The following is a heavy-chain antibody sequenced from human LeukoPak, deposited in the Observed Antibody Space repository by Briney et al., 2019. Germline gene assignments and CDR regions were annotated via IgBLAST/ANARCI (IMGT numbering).Heavy chain of an antibody. CDR2: IIPIFGTA. J-gene: IGHJ4*02. CDR3: ARDYGSGYPFDY. CDR1: GGTFSSYA. V-gene: IGHV1-69*05. Sequence: SVKVSCKASGGTFSSYAISWVRQAPGQGLEWMGRIIPIFGTANYAQKFQGRVTITTDESTSTAYMELSSLGSEDTAVYYCARDYGSGYPFDYWGQGTLVTVSS. D-gene: IGHD3-22*01.